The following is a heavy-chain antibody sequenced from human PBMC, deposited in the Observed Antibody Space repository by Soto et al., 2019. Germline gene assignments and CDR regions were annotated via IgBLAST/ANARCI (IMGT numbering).Heavy chain of an antibody. Sequence: QVQLQESGPGLVKPSQTLSLTCTVFSGSISSGGYYWSWIRQHPGRGLEWIGYIYYSGTTYYNPSLKRRVTISVDTSKNQFSLRLSSVTAADTAVYYCAVKGLELQRAFDIWGQGTTVTV. J-gene: IGHJ3*02. CDR2: IYYSGTT. CDR3: AVKGLELQRAFDI. D-gene: IGHD1-7*01. CDR1: SGSISSGGYY. V-gene: IGHV4-31*03.